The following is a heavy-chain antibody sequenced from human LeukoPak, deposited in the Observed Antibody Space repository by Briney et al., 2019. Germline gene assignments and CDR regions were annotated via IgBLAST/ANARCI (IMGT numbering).Heavy chain of an antibody. CDR2: INHSGST. J-gene: IGHJ4*02. CDR1: GGSFSGYY. D-gene: IGHD3-10*01. Sequence: PSETLSLTCAVYGGSFSGYYWSWIRQPPGKGLEWIGEINHSGSTNYNPSLKSRVTISVDTSKNQFSLKLSSVTAADTAVYYCARHRVHERFGGSLRYYFDYWGQGTLVTVSS. CDR3: ARHRVHERFGGSLRYYFDY. V-gene: IGHV4-34*01.